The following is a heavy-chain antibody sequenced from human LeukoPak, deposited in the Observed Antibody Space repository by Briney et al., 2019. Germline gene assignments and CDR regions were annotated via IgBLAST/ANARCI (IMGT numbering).Heavy chain of an antibody. Sequence: SETLSLTCTVSGGSISSYYWSWIRQPPGKGLEWIGYIYYSGSTNYNPSLKSRVTISVDTSKNQFSLKLSSVTAADTAVYYCAREGNYCSGGSYYYYYYYYYYMDVWGKGTTVTVSS. CDR2: IYYSGST. V-gene: IGHV4-59*12. D-gene: IGHD2-15*01. CDR1: GGSISSYY. J-gene: IGHJ6*03. CDR3: AREGNYCSGGSYYYYYYYYYYMDV.